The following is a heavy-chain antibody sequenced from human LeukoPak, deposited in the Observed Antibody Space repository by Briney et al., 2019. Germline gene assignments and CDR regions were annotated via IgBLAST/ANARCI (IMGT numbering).Heavy chain of an antibody. Sequence: HPGGSLRFSCAASGFTFSSYAMTWVRQAPGKGLEWVSSISGGGDTTYYADSVRGRFTISRDNSKNTLSVQMNNLRAEDTAVYYCSKQRSEVVVAATNYWGQGTLVTVSS. CDR2: ISGGGDTT. D-gene: IGHD2-15*01. J-gene: IGHJ4*02. CDR3: SKQRSEVVVAATNY. CDR1: GFTFSSYA. V-gene: IGHV3-23*01.